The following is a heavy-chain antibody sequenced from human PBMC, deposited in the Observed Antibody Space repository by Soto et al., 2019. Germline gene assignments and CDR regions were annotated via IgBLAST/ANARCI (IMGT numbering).Heavy chain of an antibody. Sequence: ASVKVSCKASGYTFTSYGISWVRQAPGQGLEWMGWISAYNGNTSYAQKLQGRVTMTTDTSTSTAYMELRSLRSDDTAVYYCARDGGGYVRPGYHYGLDVWGQGTTVTVSS. CDR3: ARDGGGYVRPGYHYGLDV. V-gene: IGHV1-18*01. D-gene: IGHD5-12*01. CDR1: GYTFTSYG. CDR2: ISAYNGNT. J-gene: IGHJ6*02.